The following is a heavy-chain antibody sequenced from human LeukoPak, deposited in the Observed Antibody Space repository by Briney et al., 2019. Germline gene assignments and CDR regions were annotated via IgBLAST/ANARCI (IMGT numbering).Heavy chain of an antibody. CDR3: ARDPSSDGGYFDY. V-gene: IGHV4-59*01. CDR1: ARSLSLYF. J-gene: IGHJ4*02. Sequence: SETLSLTCTASARSLSLYFWNCIRQSPGKGLEYIGYIYYNGNTNYNPSLQSRVTISVDTSKNQFSLKLSSVTAADTAVYYCARDPSSDGGYFDYWGQGILVTVSS. D-gene: IGHD3-16*01. CDR2: IYYNGNT.